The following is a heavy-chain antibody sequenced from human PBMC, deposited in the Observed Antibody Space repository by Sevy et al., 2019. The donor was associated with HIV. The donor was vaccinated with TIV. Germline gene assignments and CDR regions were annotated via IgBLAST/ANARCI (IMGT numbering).Heavy chain of an antibody. CDR3: ARKYYDILTGYYRFDP. V-gene: IGHV5-51*01. Sequence: GESLKISCKGSGYSFNSYWIGWVRQMPGKGLEWMGIIYPGDSDTRYSPSSQGQVTISADKSISTAYLQWSSLKASDTAMYYCARKYYDILTGYYRFDPWGQGSLVTVSS. D-gene: IGHD3-9*01. J-gene: IGHJ5*02. CDR2: IYPGDSDT. CDR1: GYSFNSYW.